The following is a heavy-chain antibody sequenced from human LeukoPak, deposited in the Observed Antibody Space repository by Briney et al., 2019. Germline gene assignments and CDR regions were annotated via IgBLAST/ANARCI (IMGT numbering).Heavy chain of an antibody. CDR1: GFTFSSYG. Sequence: PGGSLRLSCAASGFTFSSYGMSWVRQAPGKGLEWVSAISGSGGSTYYADSVKGRFTISRDNSKNTLYLQMNSLRAEDTAVYYCAKVRSLLWFGELSSFDYWGQGTLVTVSS. D-gene: IGHD3-10*01. CDR2: ISGSGGST. CDR3: AKVRSLLWFGELSSFDY. V-gene: IGHV3-23*01. J-gene: IGHJ4*02.